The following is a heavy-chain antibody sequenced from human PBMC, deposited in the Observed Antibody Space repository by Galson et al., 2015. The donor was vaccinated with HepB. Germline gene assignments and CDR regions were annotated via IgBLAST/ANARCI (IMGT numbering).Heavy chain of an antibody. CDR3: ARGGVGATWGYDAFDI. CDR1: GYTFTSYG. D-gene: IGHD1-26*01. V-gene: IGHV1-18*01. J-gene: IGHJ3*02. Sequence: SVKVSCKASGYTFTSYGISWVRQAPGQGLEWMGWISAYNGNTNYAQKLQGRVTMTTDTSTSTAYMELRSLRSDDTAVYYCARGGVGATWGYDAFDIWGQGTMVTVSS. CDR2: ISAYNGNT.